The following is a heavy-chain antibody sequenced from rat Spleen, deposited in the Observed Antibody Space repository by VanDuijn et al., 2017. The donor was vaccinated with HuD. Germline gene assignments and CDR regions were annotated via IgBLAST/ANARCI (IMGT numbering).Heavy chain of an antibody. CDR3: ARDLPGYKGVMDA. CDR2: IWTGGST. CDR1: GFSLTSYN. D-gene: IGHD1-4*01. Sequence: QVQLKESGPDLVQPSQTLSLTCTVSGFSLTSYNVHWVRQPTGKGLEWMGVIWTGGSTDYNSALKSRLSISRDTSKSQVFLKMNSLQTEDTATYYCARDLPGYKGVMDAWGQGASVTVSS. J-gene: IGHJ4*01. V-gene: IGHV2-30*01.